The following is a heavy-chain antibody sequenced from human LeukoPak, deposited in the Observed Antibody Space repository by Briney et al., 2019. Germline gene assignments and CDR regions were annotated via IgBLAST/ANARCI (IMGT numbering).Heavy chain of an antibody. D-gene: IGHD3-3*01. Sequence: KPSGTLSLTCTVSGGSISSYYWSWIRQPPGKGLEWIGYIYYSGSTNYNPSLKSRVTISVDTSKNQFSLKLSSVTAADTAVYYCARGTRVTIFGVAYNWFDPWGQGTLVTVSS. CDR3: ARGTRVTIFGVAYNWFDP. CDR1: GGSISSYY. J-gene: IGHJ5*02. CDR2: IYYSGST. V-gene: IGHV4-59*01.